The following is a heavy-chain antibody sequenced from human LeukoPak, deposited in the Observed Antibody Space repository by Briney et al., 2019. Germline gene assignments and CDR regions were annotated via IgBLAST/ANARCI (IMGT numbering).Heavy chain of an antibody. V-gene: IGHV3-66*01. D-gene: IGHD1-26*01. Sequence: GGSLRLSCAASGFTFSSNYMSWVRQAPGKGLEWVSVIYSGGSTYYADSVKGRFTISRDNSKNTLYLQMNSLRAEDTAVYYCAREVGAAGYYYYGMDVWGQGTTVTVSS. CDR3: AREVGAAGYYYYGMDV. J-gene: IGHJ6*02. CDR2: IYSGGST. CDR1: GFTFSSNY.